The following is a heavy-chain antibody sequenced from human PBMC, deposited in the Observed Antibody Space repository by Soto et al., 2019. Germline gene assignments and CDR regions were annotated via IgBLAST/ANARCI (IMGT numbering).Heavy chain of an antibody. V-gene: IGHV1-46*01. Sequence: QVQLVQSGAEVKKPGASVKVSCKASGYTFTSYYMHWVRQAPGQGLEWMGIINPSGVTSYAQKFQGRVTMTRDTSTSTVYMELSSLRSEDTAVYYCARVYCSGSGCYGIDYWGQGTLVTVSS. CDR3: ARVYCSGSGCYGIDY. CDR2: INPSGVT. J-gene: IGHJ4*02. D-gene: IGHD2-15*01. CDR1: GYTFTSYY.